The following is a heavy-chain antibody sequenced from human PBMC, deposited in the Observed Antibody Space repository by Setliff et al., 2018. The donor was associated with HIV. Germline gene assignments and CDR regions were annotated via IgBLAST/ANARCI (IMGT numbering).Heavy chain of an antibody. CDR1: GGSISSYC. CDR3: ARDAAGTADY. J-gene: IGHJ4*02. CDR2: IFSSGST. V-gene: IGHV4-59*12. Sequence: SETLSLTCTVSGGSISSYCWNWIRQSPGRGLEWIGFIFSSGSTKYNPSLKSRVTMSVDTSKNQFSLKLSSVTAADTAVYYCARDAAGTADYWGQGTLVTVSS. D-gene: IGHD6-13*01.